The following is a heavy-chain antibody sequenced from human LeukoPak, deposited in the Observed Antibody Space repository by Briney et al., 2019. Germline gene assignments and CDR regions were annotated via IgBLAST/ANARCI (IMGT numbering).Heavy chain of an antibody. CDR1: GLTVSSNY. D-gene: IGHD2-2*01. Sequence: GGSLRLSCAASGLTVSSNYMSWVRQAPGKGPEWVSVIYSSGNTYYAASVKGRFTISRDNSKNTLYLQMNSLRAEDTAVYYCARGIGYCSGTNCYSGGDYWGQGTLVTVSS. V-gene: IGHV3-53*01. CDR2: IYSSGNT. J-gene: IGHJ4*02. CDR3: ARGIGYCSGTNCYSGGDY.